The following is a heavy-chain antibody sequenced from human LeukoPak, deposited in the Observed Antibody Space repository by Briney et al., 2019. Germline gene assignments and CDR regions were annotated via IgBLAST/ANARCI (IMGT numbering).Heavy chain of an antibody. CDR3: ARAAMVRGVILGYYGMDV. Sequence: PSETLSLTCTVSGGSVSSGSYYWSWIRQPPGKGLEWIGYIYYSGSTNYNPSLKSRVTISVDTSKNQFSLKLSSVTAAGTAVYYCARAAMVRGVILGYYGMDVWGKGTTVTVSS. CDR2: IYYSGST. J-gene: IGHJ6*04. D-gene: IGHD3-10*01. V-gene: IGHV4-61*01. CDR1: GGSVSSGSYY.